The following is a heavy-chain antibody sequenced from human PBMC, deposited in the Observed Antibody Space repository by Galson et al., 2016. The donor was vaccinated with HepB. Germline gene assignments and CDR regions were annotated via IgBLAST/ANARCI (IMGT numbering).Heavy chain of an antibody. CDR3: ARERGRDSSGSYGLDY. CDR2: ISRSSGYI. D-gene: IGHD3-22*01. J-gene: IGHJ4*02. Sequence: SLRLSCAASGFTFNSYSMNWVRQAPGKGLEWVSAISRSSGYIYNADSVKGRFTVSRDNAKSSLYLQMNSLRDEDTDVCYCARERGRDSSGSYGLDYWGQGTLVIVSS. V-gene: IGHV3-21*04. CDR1: GFTFNSYS.